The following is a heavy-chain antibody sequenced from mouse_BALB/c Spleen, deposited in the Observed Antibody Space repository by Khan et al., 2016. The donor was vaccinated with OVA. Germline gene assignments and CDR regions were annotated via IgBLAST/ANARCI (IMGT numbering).Heavy chain of an antibody. CDR1: GYTFTAYV. CDR3: ARSEGYDGWFAY. Sequence: VQLKQSGPELVKPGASVKMSCKASGYTFTAYVKQWVKQKPGQGLEWIGYTYPYNDGTKYNEKVKGKATLTSDKSSSTAHMELSSLTSEDSAVYYCARSEGYDGWFAYSGHGTLVTVSA. J-gene: IGHJ3*01. V-gene: IGHV1S136*01. D-gene: IGHD2-3*01. CDR2: TYPYNDGT.